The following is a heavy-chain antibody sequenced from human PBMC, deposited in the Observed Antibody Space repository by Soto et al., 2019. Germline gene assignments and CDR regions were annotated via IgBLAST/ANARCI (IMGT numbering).Heavy chain of an antibody. V-gene: IGHV2-5*02. D-gene: IGHD6-19*01. CDR2: NYWDEDN. CDR1: GFSLSTTGVG. CDR3: AHSLYSSWRGWFDQ. J-gene: IGHJ5*02. Sequence: QITLKESGPTLVKPTQPLTLTCSFSGFSLSTTGVGVGWIRQPPGKALEWLAVNYWDEDNRYSPSLRSRLTLTKDTSKNQVVLTMTNMDPVDTATYYCAHSLYSSWRGWFDQWGQGTLVTVSS.